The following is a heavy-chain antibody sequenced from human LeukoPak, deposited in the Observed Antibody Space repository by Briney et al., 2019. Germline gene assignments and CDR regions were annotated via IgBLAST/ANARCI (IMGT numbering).Heavy chain of an antibody. Sequence: GGSLRLSCAASGFTFSNYAMSWVRRAPGKGLEWVSAISGSGGSTYYADSVKGRFTISRDNSKNTLYLQMNSLRAEDTAVYYCAKDGIKTYYYDSSGYYFDCWGQGTLVTVSS. D-gene: IGHD3-22*01. CDR3: AKDGIKTYYYDSSGYYFDC. CDR2: ISGSGGST. V-gene: IGHV3-23*01. CDR1: GFTFSNYA. J-gene: IGHJ4*02.